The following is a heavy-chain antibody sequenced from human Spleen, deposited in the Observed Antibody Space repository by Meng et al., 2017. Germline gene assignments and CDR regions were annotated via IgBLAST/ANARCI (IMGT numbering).Heavy chain of an antibody. CDR3: AREMLGQLVNWFDP. CDR2: ISAYNGHT. CDR1: GYPFNTYS. Sequence: QVQLVQSGAEVKKPGASGRVSCKTSGYPFNTYSITWVRQAPGQGLEWMGWISAYNGHTNYAQKLQGRVTMTTDTSTSTAYMELRSLRSDDTAVYYCAREMLGQLVNWFDPWGQGTLVTVSS. J-gene: IGHJ5*02. V-gene: IGHV1-18*01. D-gene: IGHD1-1*01.